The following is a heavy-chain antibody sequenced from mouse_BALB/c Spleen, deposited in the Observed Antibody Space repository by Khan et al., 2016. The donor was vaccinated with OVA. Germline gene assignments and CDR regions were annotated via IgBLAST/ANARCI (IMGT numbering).Heavy chain of an antibody. CDR2: INPSTGYT. D-gene: IGHD1-1*02. Sequence: QVQLQQSGAELANPGASVKMPCKASGYTFTSYWMHWVKQRPGQGLEWIGFINPSTGYTEYNQNFKDKATLTTDKSSSTAYMPLSSLTFEDSAVWYCARRGLFGIFVYWGQGTLVTVSA. J-gene: IGHJ3*01. CDR3: ARRGLFGIFVY. V-gene: IGHV1-7*01. CDR1: GYTFTSYW.